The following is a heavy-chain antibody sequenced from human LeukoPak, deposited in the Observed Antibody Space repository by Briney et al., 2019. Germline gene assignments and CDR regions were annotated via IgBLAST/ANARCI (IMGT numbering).Heavy chain of an antibody. CDR1: GFTFSSYG. Sequence: GGSLRLSCAASGFTFSSYGMHWVRQAPGKGLEWVAVIWYDGGNKYYADSVKGRFTISRDNSKSTLYLQMNSLRAEDTAVYYCAKDLVDATTVKAYYYYYMDVWGKGTTVTVSS. J-gene: IGHJ6*03. CDR3: AKDLVDATTVKAYYYYYMDV. D-gene: IGHD4-17*01. V-gene: IGHV3-33*06. CDR2: IWYDGGNK.